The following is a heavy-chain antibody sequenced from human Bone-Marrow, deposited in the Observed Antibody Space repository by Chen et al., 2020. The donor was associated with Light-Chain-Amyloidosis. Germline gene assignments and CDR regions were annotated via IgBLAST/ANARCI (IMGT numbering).Heavy chain of an antibody. Sequence: QVQLQESGPGLVKPSETLSLTCDVSGYSISSGYYWGWIRQPPGKGLEWIAGIYHRGNSYYNPSLKSRVTISVDTSKNQFSLRLTSVTAADTAVYYCGRYELLVPAYWGQGTLVTVSS. CDR1: GYSISSGYY. CDR3: GRYELLVPAY. V-gene: IGHV4-38-2*01. D-gene: IGHD3-10*01. CDR2: IYHRGNS. J-gene: IGHJ4*02.